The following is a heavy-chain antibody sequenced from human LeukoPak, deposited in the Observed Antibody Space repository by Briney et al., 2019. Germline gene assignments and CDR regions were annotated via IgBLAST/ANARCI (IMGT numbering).Heavy chain of an antibody. CDR1: GGSISSGDYS. CDR2: IYYSGST. CDR3: ARAKSQRGYTYGPHTYFDY. Sequence: SETLSLTCTVSGGSISSGDYSWSWIRQPPGQGLEWIGYIYYSGSTYYNPSLKSRVTISVDTSQKQFSLKLNSVTAADTAVYYCARAKSQRGYTYGPHTYFDYWGQGTLVTVSS. V-gene: IGHV4-30-4*01. J-gene: IGHJ4*01. D-gene: IGHD5-18*01.